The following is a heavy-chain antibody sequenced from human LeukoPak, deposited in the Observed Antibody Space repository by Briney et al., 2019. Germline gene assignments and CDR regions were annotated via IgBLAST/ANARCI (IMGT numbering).Heavy chain of an antibody. D-gene: IGHD3-22*01. CDR2: IGVNDGGT. CDR3: AKAPMYESTGYYRELDY. Sequence: GGSLSLSCAASGFTFTSYAMTWVRQAPGKGLEWVSSIGVNDGGTYYADSVKGRFTISRDDSKNTLYLQLNSLRAEDTAVYYCAKAPMYESTGYYRELDYWGQGTLVTVSS. J-gene: IGHJ4*02. V-gene: IGHV3-23*01. CDR1: GFTFTSYA.